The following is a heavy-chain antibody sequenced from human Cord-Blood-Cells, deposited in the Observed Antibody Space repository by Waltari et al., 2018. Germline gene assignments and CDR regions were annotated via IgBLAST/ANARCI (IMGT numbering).Heavy chain of an antibody. D-gene: IGHD2-2*02. CDR3: ARDGVVVVPAAIRDYYYYMDV. V-gene: IGHV1-69*01. CDR2: PIFGTA. J-gene: IGHJ6*03. Sequence: PIFGTANYAQKFQGRVTITADESTSTAYMELSSLRSEDTAVYYCARDGVVVVPAAIRDYYYYMDVWGKGTTVTVSS.